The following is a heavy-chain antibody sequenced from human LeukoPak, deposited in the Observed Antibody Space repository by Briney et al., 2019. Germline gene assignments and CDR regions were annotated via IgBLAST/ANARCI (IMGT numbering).Heavy chain of an antibody. V-gene: IGHV4-34*01. D-gene: IGHD3-3*01. CDR2: INHSGST. Sequence: PSETLSLTCAVYGGSFSGYCWSWIRQPPGKGLEWIGEINHSGSTNYNPSLKSRVTISVDTSKNQFSLKLSSVTAADTAVYYCARSGYSYYFDYWGQGTLVTVSS. J-gene: IGHJ4*02. CDR3: ARSGYSYYFDY. CDR1: GGSFSGYC.